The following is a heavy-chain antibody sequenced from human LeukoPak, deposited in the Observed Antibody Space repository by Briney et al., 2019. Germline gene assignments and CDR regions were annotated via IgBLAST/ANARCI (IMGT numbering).Heavy chain of an antibody. CDR3: ARDMGMVRGDY. CDR2: IWYDGSNK. Sequence: GRSLRLSGAASGFTFSSYGMHWVRQAPGKGLEWVAVIWYDGSNKYYADSVRGRFTISRDNSKNTLYLQMNSLRAEDTAVYYCARDMGMVRGDYWGQGTLVTVSS. CDR1: GFTFSSYG. V-gene: IGHV3-33*01. D-gene: IGHD6-13*01. J-gene: IGHJ4*02.